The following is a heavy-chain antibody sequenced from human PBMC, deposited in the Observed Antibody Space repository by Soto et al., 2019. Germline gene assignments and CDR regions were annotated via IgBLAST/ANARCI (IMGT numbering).Heavy chain of an antibody. V-gene: IGHV3-48*03. J-gene: IGHJ3*02. CDR2: ISSSGSTI. D-gene: IGHD3-10*01. Sequence: EVQLVESGGGLVQPGGSLRLSCAASGFTFSSYEMNWVRQAPGKGLEWVSYISSSGSTIYYADFVKGRFTISRDNAKNSLYMQMNSLRAEDTAVYYCAREVTMVRGVTHDAFDIWGQGTMVTVSS. CDR1: GFTFSSYE. CDR3: AREVTMVRGVTHDAFDI.